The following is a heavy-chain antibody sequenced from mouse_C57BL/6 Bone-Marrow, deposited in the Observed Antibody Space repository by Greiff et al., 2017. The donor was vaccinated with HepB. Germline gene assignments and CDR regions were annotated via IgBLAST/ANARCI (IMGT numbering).Heavy chain of an antibody. D-gene: IGHD2-4*01. CDR2: IDPSDSYT. CDR3: ARFEYDRYFDV. Sequence: QVQLQQPGAELVKPGASVKLSCKASGYTFTSYWMQWVKQRPGQGLEWIGEIDPSDSYTNYNQKFKGKATLTVDTSSSTAYMQLSSLTSEDSAVYYCARFEYDRYFDVWGTGTTVTVSS. CDR1: GYTFTSYW. V-gene: IGHV1-50*01. J-gene: IGHJ1*03.